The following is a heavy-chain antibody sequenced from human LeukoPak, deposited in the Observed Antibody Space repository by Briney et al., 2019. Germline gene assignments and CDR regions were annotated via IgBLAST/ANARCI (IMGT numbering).Heavy chain of an antibody. CDR1: GGSFSGYY. Sequence: SETLSHTCAVYGGSFSGYYWSWIRQPPGKGLEWIGEINHSGSANYNPSLKSRVTISVDTSKNQFSLKLSSVTAADTAVYYCASVRGAVAPNGDRYFQHWGQGTLVTVSS. CDR3: ASVRGAVAPNGDRYFQH. V-gene: IGHV4-34*01. D-gene: IGHD6-19*01. CDR2: INHSGSA. J-gene: IGHJ1*01.